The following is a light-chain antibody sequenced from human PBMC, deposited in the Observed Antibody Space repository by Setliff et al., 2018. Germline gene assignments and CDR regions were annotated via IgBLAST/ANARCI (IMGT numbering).Light chain of an antibody. Sequence: QSVLTQPASVSGSPGQSITISCTGISSDVGAYNYVSWYQRHPGEAPKLLLYDVSNRPSGISNRFSGSKSGSTASLTITGLQAEDEADYFCSSYTSTRTVIFGGGTKVTVL. J-gene: IGLJ2*01. V-gene: IGLV2-14*03. CDR3: SSYTSTRTVI. CDR1: SSDVGAYNY. CDR2: DVS.